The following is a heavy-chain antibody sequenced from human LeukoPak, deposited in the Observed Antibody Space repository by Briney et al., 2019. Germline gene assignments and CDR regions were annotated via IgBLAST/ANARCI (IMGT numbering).Heavy chain of an antibody. D-gene: IGHD6-13*01. J-gene: IGHJ4*02. CDR1: GASISSTDYY. Sequence: SETLSLTCTVSGASISSTDYYWSWIRQPPGKGLEWIGYIYYSGSTYYNPSLKRRLTISLDTSRNQFSLKLSSVTAADTAVYYCARSISGYSSSYLVWGQGTLVTVSS. CDR2: IYYSGST. V-gene: IGHV4-30-4*08. CDR3: ARSISGYSSSYLV.